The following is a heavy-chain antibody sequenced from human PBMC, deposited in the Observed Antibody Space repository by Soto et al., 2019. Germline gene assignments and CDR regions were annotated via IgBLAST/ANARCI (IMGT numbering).Heavy chain of an antibody. V-gene: IGHV3-33*01. CDR2: IWYDGSNK. CDR3: ARWGPDKVLDY. Sequence: QVQLVESGGGVVQPGRSLRVSCAASGFTFSSHGMHWVRQAPGKGREWVAVIWYDGSNKYYGESVKGRFIISRDNSKNTVDLQMNGLRAEDTAIYYCARWGPDKVLDYWGQGTLVTVSS. J-gene: IGHJ4*02. D-gene: IGHD3-16*01. CDR1: GFTFSSHG.